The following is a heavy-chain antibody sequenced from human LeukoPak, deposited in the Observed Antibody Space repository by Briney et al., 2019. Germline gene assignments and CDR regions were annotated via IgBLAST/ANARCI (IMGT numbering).Heavy chain of an antibody. CDR2: IRYDGSNK. D-gene: IGHD6-13*01. Sequence: PGGSLRLSCVASTLSFSSSSMSWVRQAPGKGLEWVAFIRYDGSNKYYADSVKGRFTISRDNSKNTLYLQMNSLRAEDTAVYYCAKGIAAAGTRVYWGQGTLVTVSS. V-gene: IGHV3-30*02. CDR1: TLSFSSSS. CDR3: AKGIAAAGTRVY. J-gene: IGHJ4*02.